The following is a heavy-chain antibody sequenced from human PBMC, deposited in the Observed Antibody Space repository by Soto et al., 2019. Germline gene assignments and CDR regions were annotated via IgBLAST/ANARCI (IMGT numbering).Heavy chain of an antibody. CDR1: GGTFSSYT. D-gene: IGHD1-26*01. Sequence: QVQLVQSGAEVKKPGSSVKVSCKASGGTFSSYTINWVRQAPGQGLEWMGKIVPILAKPNYAQKFQGRVTITADKSTSTAYMELRGLRSEDTAMYYCAGRRMRTDETWGQGTLVTVSS. V-gene: IGHV1-69*02. CDR3: AGRRMRTDET. J-gene: IGHJ5*02. CDR2: IVPILAKP.